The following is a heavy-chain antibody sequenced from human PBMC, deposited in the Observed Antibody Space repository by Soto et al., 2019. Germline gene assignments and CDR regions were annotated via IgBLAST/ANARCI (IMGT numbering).Heavy chain of an antibody. V-gene: IGHV3-30-3*01. Sequence: PVGSLRLSCAASGFTFSSYAMHWVRQAPDKGLEWVAVISYDGSNKYYADSVKGRFTISRDNSKNTLYLQMNSLRAEDTAVYYCAREKGGEVLDAFDIRGQGTMVTVSS. D-gene: IGHD3-10*01. J-gene: IGHJ3*02. CDR2: ISYDGSNK. CDR1: GFTFSSYA. CDR3: AREKGGEVLDAFDI.